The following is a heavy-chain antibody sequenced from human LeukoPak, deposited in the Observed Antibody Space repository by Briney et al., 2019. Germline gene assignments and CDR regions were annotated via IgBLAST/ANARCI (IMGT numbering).Heavy chain of an antibody. CDR2: IYYTGST. CDR3: ANLRGAAAGTRWFDP. V-gene: IGHV4-30-4*01. D-gene: IGHD6-13*01. CDR1: GVSITSGDYY. J-gene: IGHJ5*02. Sequence: SETLSLTCTVSGVSITSGDYYWSWIRQPPGKGLEWIGYIYYTGSTYYNPSLKSRVTISVDTSKNQFSLKLSSVTAADTAVYYCANLRGAAAGTRWFDPWGQGTLVTVSS.